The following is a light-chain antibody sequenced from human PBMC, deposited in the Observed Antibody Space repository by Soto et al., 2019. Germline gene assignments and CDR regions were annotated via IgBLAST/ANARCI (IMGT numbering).Light chain of an antibody. CDR2: WAS. J-gene: IGKJ1*01. Sequence: DIVMTQSPDSLAVSLGERATINCKSSQSVLYSSNNQNYLAWYQQKPGQPPKLLIYWASTRESGVPDRFSGSGSGTDIALTITTLQAEDVAVYYFQQYYTPPETCGQGTKAEI. CDR3: QQYYTPPET. CDR1: QSVLYSSNNQNY. V-gene: IGKV4-1*01.